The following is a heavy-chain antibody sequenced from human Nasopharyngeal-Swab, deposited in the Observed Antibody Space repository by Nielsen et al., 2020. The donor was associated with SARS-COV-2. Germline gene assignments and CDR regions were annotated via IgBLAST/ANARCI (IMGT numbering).Heavy chain of an antibody. CDR1: GFTFSTYD. J-gene: IGHJ4*02. D-gene: IGHD6-19*01. V-gene: IGHV3-23*01. CDR2: ISGSGEST. Sequence: GGSLRLSCAASGFTFSTYDMSWVRQAPGKGLEWVSGISGSGESTHYADSVKGRFTISRDNSKNTLYLQMNGLRAEDTAVYYCAREGDIAVADYWGQGTLVTVSS. CDR3: AREGDIAVADY.